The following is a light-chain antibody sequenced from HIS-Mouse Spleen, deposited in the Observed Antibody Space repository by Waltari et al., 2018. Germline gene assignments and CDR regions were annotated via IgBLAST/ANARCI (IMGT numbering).Light chain of an antibody. J-gene: IGLJ3*02. V-gene: IGLV2-23*01. CDR3: CSYAGSSTWV. Sequence: QSALTQPASVSGSPGQSITISCTGTSSDAGSYNLVSWYQQHPGKAPKLMVYAGSERPSGVANRFAGSKSGNTASLTISVLQAEDEADYYCCSYAGSSTWVFGGGTKLTVL. CDR2: AGS. CDR1: SSDAGSYNL.